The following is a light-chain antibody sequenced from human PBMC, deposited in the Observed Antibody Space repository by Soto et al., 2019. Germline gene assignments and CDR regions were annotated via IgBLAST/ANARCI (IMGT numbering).Light chain of an antibody. CDR1: QSVSSN. J-gene: IGKJ1*01. V-gene: IGKV3-15*01. CDR2: GAS. Sequence: EIVMTQSPATLSGSPGERATLSCRASQSVSSNLAWYQQRPGQAPRLLIYGASRRATGIPARFSGSGSGTDFTLTISSLQSEDFTVYYCLQYNTWPERTFGQGTKV. CDR3: LQYNTWPERT.